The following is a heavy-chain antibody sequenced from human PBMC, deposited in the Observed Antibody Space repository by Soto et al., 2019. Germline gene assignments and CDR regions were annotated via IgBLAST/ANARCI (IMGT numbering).Heavy chain of an antibody. D-gene: IGHD1-26*01. V-gene: IGHV1-69*01. Sequence: QVQLVQSGAEVKKPGSSVKVSCKASGGTFSSYAISWVHQAPGQGLEWMGGIIPIFGTANYAQKFQGRVTNTADESTSTDYMELSSLRSEDTAVYYCARGNSGSLHWYFDLWGRGTLVTVSS. CDR1: GGTFSSYA. CDR2: IIPIFGTA. CDR3: ARGNSGSLHWYFDL. J-gene: IGHJ2*01.